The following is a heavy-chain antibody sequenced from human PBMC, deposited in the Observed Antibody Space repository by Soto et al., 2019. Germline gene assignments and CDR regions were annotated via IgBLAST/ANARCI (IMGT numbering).Heavy chain of an antibody. CDR1: GFTFSSYS. J-gene: IGHJ6*02. Sequence: GGSLRLSCAASGFTFSSYSMNWVRQAPGKGLEWVSYISSSSSTIYYADSVKGRFTISRDNAKNSLYLQMNSLRDEDTAVYYCARDPLLPGYYYYYGMDVWGQGTTVTVSS. CDR3: ARDPLLPGYYYYYGMDV. V-gene: IGHV3-48*02. CDR2: ISSSSSTI. D-gene: IGHD1-26*01.